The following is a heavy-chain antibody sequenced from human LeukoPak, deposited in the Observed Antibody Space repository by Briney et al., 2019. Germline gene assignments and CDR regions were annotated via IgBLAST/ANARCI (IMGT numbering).Heavy chain of an antibody. D-gene: IGHD3-22*01. J-gene: IGHJ4*02. Sequence: GGSLRLSCAASGFTFSSYAMSWVRQAPGKGLEWVSAISGSGGSTYYADSVKGRFTISRDNSKNTLYLQMNSLRVEDTAVYYCARDLLYDSSGIFDYWGQGTLVTVSS. CDR3: ARDLLYDSSGIFDY. CDR2: ISGSGGST. CDR1: GFTFSSYA. V-gene: IGHV3-23*01.